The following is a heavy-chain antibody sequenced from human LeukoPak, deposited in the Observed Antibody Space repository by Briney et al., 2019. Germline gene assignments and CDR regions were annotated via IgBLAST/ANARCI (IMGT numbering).Heavy chain of an antibody. V-gene: IGHV3-21*04. J-gene: IGHJ4*02. D-gene: IGHD6-13*01. CDR2: ITSSSNYI. CDR3: ARDPAGASSSWYYFDN. Sequence: GGSLRLSCAASGFTLSGYSMTWVRQAPGKGLECVSFITSSSNYIYYADSVKGRFTISRDTAKSSLYLQMSSLRTEDTAMYYCARDPAGASSSWYYFDNWGQGTLVTVSS. CDR1: GFTLSGYS.